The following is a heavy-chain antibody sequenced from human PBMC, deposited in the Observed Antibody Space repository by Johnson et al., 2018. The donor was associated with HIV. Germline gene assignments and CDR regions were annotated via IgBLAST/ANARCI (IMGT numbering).Heavy chain of an antibody. D-gene: IGHD3-22*01. CDR3: TSERGRYYDSSNDAFDI. CDR2: ISSNGGST. CDR1: GFTFSNAW. Sequence: VQLVESGGGLVKPGGSLRLSCAASGFTFSNAWMSWVRQAPGKGLEYVSAISSNGGSTYYANSVKGRFTISRDNSKNTLYLQMNSLKTEDTAVYYCTSERGRYYDSSNDAFDIWGQGTMVTVSS. V-gene: IGHV3-64*01. J-gene: IGHJ3*02.